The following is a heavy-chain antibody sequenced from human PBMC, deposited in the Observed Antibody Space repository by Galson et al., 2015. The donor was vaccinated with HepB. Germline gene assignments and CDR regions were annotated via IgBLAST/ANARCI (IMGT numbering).Heavy chain of an antibody. CDR3: ARDRGLGSSWYYFDY. D-gene: IGHD6-13*01. J-gene: IGHJ4*02. V-gene: IGHV3-66*01. Sequence: SLRLSCAASGFTVSSNYMSWVRQAPGKGLEWVSVIYSGGSTYYADSVKGRFTISRDNSKNTLYLQMNSLRAEDTAVYYCARDRGLGSSWYYFDYWGQGTLVTVSS. CDR2: IYSGGST. CDR1: GFTVSSNY.